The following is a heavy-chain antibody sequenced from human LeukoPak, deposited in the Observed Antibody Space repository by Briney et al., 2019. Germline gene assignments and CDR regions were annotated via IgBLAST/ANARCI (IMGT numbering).Heavy chain of an antibody. V-gene: IGHV3-30*04. D-gene: IGHD6-19*01. CDR3: AKDTAVAY. Sequence: GGSLRLSCAASGFSLSSYAIHWVRQAPGKGLEWVAIISYDGSKKYYADSVKGRFTISRDNAKNTLYLQMNSLRAEDTAVYYCAKDTAVAYWGQGTLVTVSS. J-gene: IGHJ4*02. CDR1: GFSLSSYA. CDR2: ISYDGSKK.